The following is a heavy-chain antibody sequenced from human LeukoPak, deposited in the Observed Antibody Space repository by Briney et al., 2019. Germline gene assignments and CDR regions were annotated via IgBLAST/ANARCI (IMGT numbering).Heavy chain of an antibody. J-gene: IGHJ4*02. D-gene: IGHD1-7*01. V-gene: IGHV1-24*01. CDR3: ATARRYPELPDY. CDR1: GYTLTELS. CDR2: FDPEDGET. Sequence: ASVKVPCKVSGYTLTELSMHWVRQAPGKGLEWMGGFDPEDGETIYAQKFQGRVTMTEDTSTDTAYMELSSLRSEDTAVYYCATARRYPELPDYWGQGTLVTVSS.